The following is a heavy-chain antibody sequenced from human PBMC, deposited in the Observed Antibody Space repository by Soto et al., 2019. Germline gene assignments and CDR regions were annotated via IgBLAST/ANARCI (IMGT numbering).Heavy chain of an antibody. V-gene: IGHV1-8*01. J-gene: IGHJ3*02. Sequence: GALVKVTWQASGYTLPNYDSKWVRQATGQGLEWMGWMNPNSGNTGYAQKFQGRVNMTGDTSINTAYMELSSLRSEDTAVYYCATDRFTRAFDIWGQGTMVT. CDR3: ATDRFTRAFDI. CDR1: GYTLPNYD. CDR2: MNPNSGNT.